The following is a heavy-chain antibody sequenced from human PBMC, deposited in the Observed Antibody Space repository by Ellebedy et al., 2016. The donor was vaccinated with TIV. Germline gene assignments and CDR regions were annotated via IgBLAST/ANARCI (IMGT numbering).Heavy chain of an antibody. CDR1: GFTFSSYA. J-gene: IGHJ6*02. CDR3: AKPPRIYYYYGMDV. Sequence: GESLKISCAASGFTFSSYAMSWVRQAPGKGLEWVSAISGSGDRTYYAGSVKGRFTISRDNSNNTLYLQMNSLRAEDTAVYYCAKPPRIYYYYGMDVWGRGTTVTVSS. V-gene: IGHV3-23*01. CDR2: ISGSGDRT. D-gene: IGHD1-14*01.